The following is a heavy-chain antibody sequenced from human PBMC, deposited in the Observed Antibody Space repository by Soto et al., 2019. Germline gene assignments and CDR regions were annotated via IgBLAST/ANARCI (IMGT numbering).Heavy chain of an antibody. V-gene: IGHV5-51*01. D-gene: IGHD3-22*01. CDR3: AKEADISGYYPDY. CDR2: IYPDDSKT. CDR1: GYRFATYW. J-gene: IGHJ4*02. Sequence: GESLKISCEGSGYRFATYWIGWVRQMPGKGLEWMGIIYPDDSKTRYSPSFQGQVTISADKSTKNTLHLQVNSLRGEDTAVYYCAKEADISGYYPDYWGQGTQVTVSS.